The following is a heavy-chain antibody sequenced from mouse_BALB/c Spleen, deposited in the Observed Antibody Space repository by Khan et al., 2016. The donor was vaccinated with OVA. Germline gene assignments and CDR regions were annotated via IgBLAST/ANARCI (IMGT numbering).Heavy chain of an antibody. CDR1: GYTFTSYT. V-gene: IGHV1-4*01. D-gene: IGHD2-14*01. CDR3: VREGAYHRSDGWLAY. CDR2: INPSNNYT. Sequence: QVQLKQSGAELARPGASVKMSCKASGYTFTSYTMHWVRQRPGQAPEWIGHINPSNNYTNYNRNFKDQATLIVDKSSSTAYMQLSSLTSEDSAVYDCVREGAYHRSDGWLAYWGQGTLVTVSA. J-gene: IGHJ3*01.